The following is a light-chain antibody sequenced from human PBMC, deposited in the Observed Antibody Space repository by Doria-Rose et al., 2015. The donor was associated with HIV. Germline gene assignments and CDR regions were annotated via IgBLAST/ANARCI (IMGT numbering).Light chain of an antibody. CDR3: SSYTTSSTLV. CDR2: DVS. V-gene: IGLV2-14*03. J-gene: IGLJ3*02. CDR1: STDVGGYNY. Sequence: IISCTGTSTDVGGYNYVSWYQQHPGKAPKLMIYDVSNRPSGVSNRFSGSKSGNTASLTISGLQAEDEADYYCSSYTTSSTLVFGGGTKLTVL.